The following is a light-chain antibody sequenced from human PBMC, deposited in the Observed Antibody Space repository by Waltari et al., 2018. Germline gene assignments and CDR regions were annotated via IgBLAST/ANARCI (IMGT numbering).Light chain of an antibody. CDR1: QSVSSN. Sequence: EIVMTLSPATLSVSPGERATVPCRASQSVSSNLAWYQQKPGQAPRLLIYGASTRATGIPARFSGSGSGTEFTLTISSLQSEDFAVYYCQQYNNWPPYTFGQGTKLEIK. V-gene: IGKV3-15*01. CDR3: QQYNNWPPYT. CDR2: GAS. J-gene: IGKJ2*01.